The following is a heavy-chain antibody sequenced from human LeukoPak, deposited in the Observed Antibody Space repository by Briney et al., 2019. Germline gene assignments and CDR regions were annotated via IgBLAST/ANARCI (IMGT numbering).Heavy chain of an antibody. CDR3: AREADIVSFDL. CDR1: GYTFTVNH. J-gene: IGHJ2*01. Sequence: ASVKVSCKASGYTFTVNHVHWVRQAPGQGLEWMGWNDPNSGGTKYAQKFQDRVAMNSDTSISTAYMELSGLRSDDTAVYFCAREADIVSFDLWGRGTRVTVSS. V-gene: IGHV1-2*02. D-gene: IGHD3-16*02. CDR2: NDPNSGGT.